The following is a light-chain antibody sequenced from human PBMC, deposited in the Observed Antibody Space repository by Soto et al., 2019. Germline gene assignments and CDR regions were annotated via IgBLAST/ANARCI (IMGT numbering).Light chain of an antibody. J-gene: IGKJ2*01. CDR2: WAS. Sequence: DIVMTQSPDSLAVSLGERATINCKSSQSIVYNSNNRNYLAWYQQKPGQPPKLLISWASTRESGVPDRFSGSGSGTHFTLTIRSLQAEDVAAYYCQQYYSTPYTFGQGTKLEI. CDR1: QSIVYNSNNRNY. CDR3: QQYYSTPYT. V-gene: IGKV4-1*01.